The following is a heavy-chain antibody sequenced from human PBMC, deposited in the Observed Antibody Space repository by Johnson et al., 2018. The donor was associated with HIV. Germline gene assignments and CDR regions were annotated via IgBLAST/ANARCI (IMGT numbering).Heavy chain of an antibody. CDR1: GFTFSSYA. Sequence: QVQLVESGGGVVQPGRSLRLSCAASGFTFSSYAMHWVRQAPGKGLEWVAVISYDGSNKYYADSVKGRFTISRDNSKNTLYLQMNSLRAEDTAVYYCARDWGLYSSGLYVDAFDIWGQGTMVTVSS. J-gene: IGHJ3*02. CDR3: ARDWGLYSSGLYVDAFDI. D-gene: IGHD6-19*01. V-gene: IGHV3-30-3*01. CDR2: ISYDGSNK.